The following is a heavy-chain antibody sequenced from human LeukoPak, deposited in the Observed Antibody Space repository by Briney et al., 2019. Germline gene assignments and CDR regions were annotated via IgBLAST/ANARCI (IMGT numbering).Heavy chain of an antibody. V-gene: IGHV4-59*01. J-gene: IGHJ2*01. D-gene: IGHD3-22*01. Sequence: SETLSLTCTVSGGYISSYYWSWIRQPPGKGLEWIGYIYYSGSTNYNPSLKSRVTISVDTSKNQFSLKLSSVTAADTAVYYCARDPLYYYDSSGYQGWYFDLWGRGTLVTVSS. CDR2: IYYSGST. CDR3: ARDPLYYYDSSGYQGWYFDL. CDR1: GGYISSYY.